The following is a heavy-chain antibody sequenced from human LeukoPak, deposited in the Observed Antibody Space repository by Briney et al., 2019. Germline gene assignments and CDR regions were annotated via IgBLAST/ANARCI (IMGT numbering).Heavy chain of an antibody. CDR1: GGSISSSSYY. J-gene: IGHJ3*02. D-gene: IGHD6-19*01. Sequence: ETLSLTCTVSGGSISSSSYYWGWVRQAPGKGLEWVSYISSSSNTIYYADSVKGRFTISRDNAKNSLYLQMNSLRAEDTAVYYCARRRVQFQWLVIPSNAFDIWGQGTMVTVSS. CDR2: ISSSSNTI. V-gene: IGHV3-48*01. CDR3: ARRRVQFQWLVIPSNAFDI.